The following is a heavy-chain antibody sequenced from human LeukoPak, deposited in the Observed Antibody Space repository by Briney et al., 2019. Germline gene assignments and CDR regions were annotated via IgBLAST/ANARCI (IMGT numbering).Heavy chain of an antibody. CDR2: IYYSGST. Sequence: PSETLSLTCAVSGGSISSSSYYWSWIRQPPGKGLEWIGYIYYSGSTNYNPSLKSRVTISVDTSKNQFSLKLSSVTAADTAVYYCARDPFGRSGSYLPWFDPWGQGTLVTVSS. J-gene: IGHJ5*02. V-gene: IGHV4-61*01. CDR3: ARDPFGRSGSYLPWFDP. CDR1: GGSISSSSYY. D-gene: IGHD3-10*01.